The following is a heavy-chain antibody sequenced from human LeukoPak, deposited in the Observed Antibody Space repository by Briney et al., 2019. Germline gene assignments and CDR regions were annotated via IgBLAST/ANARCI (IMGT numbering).Heavy chain of an antibody. J-gene: IGHJ4*02. CDR3: ARDRIRGYSYGITNYFDY. V-gene: IGHV1-69*05. Sequence: SVKVSCKASGGTFSSYAISWVRQAPGQGLEWMGRIIPIFGTANYAQKFQGRVTITTDESTSTAYMELSSLRSEDTAVYYCARDRIRGYSYGITNYFDYRGQGTLVTVSS. CDR1: GGTFSSYA. CDR2: IIPIFGTA. D-gene: IGHD5-18*01.